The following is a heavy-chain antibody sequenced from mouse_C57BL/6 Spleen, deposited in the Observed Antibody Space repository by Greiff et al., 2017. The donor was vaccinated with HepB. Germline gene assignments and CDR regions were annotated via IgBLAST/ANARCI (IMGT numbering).Heavy chain of an antibody. CDR3: AREGDYYGSSYGFYFDY. CDR2: IDPNSGGT. Sequence: QVQLKQPGAELVKPGASVKLSCKASGYTFTSYWMHWVKQRPGRGLEWIGRIDPNSGGTKYNEKFKSKATLTVDKPSSTAYMQLSSLTSEDSAVYYCAREGDYYGSSYGFYFDYWGQGTTLTVSS. D-gene: IGHD1-1*01. CDR1: GYTFTSYW. J-gene: IGHJ2*01. V-gene: IGHV1-72*01.